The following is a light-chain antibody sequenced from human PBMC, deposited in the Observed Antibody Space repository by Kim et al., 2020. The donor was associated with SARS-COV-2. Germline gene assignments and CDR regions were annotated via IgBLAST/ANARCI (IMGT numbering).Light chain of an antibody. CDR3: QQYSNWPLT. CDR2: GAS. CDR1: QSVSSY. V-gene: IGKV3-15*01. Sequence: EIVLTQSPATLSLSPGERATLSCKASQSVSSYLAWYQQKPGQAPRLLIYGASTRATGIPGRFSGSGSGTEFTLTISSLQSEDFAVYYCQQYSNWPLTFGGGTKVDIK. J-gene: IGKJ4*01.